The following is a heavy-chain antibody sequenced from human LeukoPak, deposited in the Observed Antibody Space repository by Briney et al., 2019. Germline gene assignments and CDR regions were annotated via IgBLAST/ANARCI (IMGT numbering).Heavy chain of an antibody. Sequence: SVKVSCKASGGTFSSYAISWVRQAPGQGLEWMGGIIPIFGTANYAQKFQGRVTITTDGSTSTAYMELSSLRSEDTAVYYCARNYDFWSGYLDWGQGTLVTVSS. CDR2: IIPIFGTA. V-gene: IGHV1-69*05. D-gene: IGHD3-3*01. CDR1: GGTFSSYA. J-gene: IGHJ4*02. CDR3: ARNYDFWSGYLD.